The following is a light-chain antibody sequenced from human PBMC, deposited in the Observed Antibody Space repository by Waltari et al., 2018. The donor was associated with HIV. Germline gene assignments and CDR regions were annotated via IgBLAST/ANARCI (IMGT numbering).Light chain of an antibody. Sequence: QSALTQPASVSGSPGQSFTISCTGTSSDVGSYNLVSWYQQHPGKAPKLMVYEVSKRPSGVSNRFSGSKSGNTASLTISGLQAEDEADYYCCSYADSPPYVFGTGTKVTVL. J-gene: IGLJ1*01. V-gene: IGLV2-23*02. CDR1: SSDVGSYNL. CDR2: EVS. CDR3: CSYADSPPYV.